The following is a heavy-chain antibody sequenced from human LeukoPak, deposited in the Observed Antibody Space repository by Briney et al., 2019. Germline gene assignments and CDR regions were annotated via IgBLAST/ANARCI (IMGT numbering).Heavy chain of an antibody. CDR1: GFTFSSYA. J-gene: IGHJ4*02. Sequence: GGSLRLSCAASGFTFSSYAMSWVRQAPGKGLEWVSAISGSGGSTYCADSVKGRFTISRDNSKNSLYLQMNSLRAEDTAVYYCARARIWFGELNDYWGQGTLVTVSS. V-gene: IGHV3-23*01. D-gene: IGHD3-10*01. CDR3: ARARIWFGELNDY. CDR2: ISGSGGST.